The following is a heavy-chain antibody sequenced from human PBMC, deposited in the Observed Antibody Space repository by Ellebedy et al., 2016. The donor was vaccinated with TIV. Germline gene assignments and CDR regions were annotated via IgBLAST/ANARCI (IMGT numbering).Heavy chain of an antibody. CDR2: ISGDSGTI. V-gene: IGHV3-48*02. J-gene: IGHJ4*02. CDR3: ARGYLENSFDY. Sequence: GGSLRLXXAASGFVFNKYSMDWVRQAPGKGLEWVSFISGDSGTIYYADSVQGRFTISRDNAMNSLYLQMNNLRDEDTAVYYCARGYLENSFDYWGQGTLITVSS. CDR1: GFVFNKYS. D-gene: IGHD1-26*01.